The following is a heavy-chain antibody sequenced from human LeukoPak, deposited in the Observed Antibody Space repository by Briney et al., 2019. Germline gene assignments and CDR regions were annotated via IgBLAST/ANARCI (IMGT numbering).Heavy chain of an antibody. CDR1: GFTFNSYA. J-gene: IGHJ6*04. CDR2: IWYDGSNK. D-gene: IGHD2-2*01. CDR3: ARGYQLHHYYYYGMDV. Sequence: GGSLRLSCAASGFTFNSYAMHWVRQAPGKGLDWVAVIWYDGSNKYYADSVKGRFTISRDNSKNTLYLQMNSLRAEDTAVYYCARGYQLHHYYYYGMDVWGKGTTVTVSS. V-gene: IGHV3-33*01.